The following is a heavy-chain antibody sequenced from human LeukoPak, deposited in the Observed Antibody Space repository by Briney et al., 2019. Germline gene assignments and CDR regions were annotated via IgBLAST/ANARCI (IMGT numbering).Heavy chain of an antibody. CDR3: ARQKRDYGDYNGYFDY. CDR1: GFTVSSNY. Sequence: GGSLRLSCAASGFTVSSNYMSWVRQAPGKGLEWVSVIYSGGNTFYADSVKGRFTISRDNSKNTLFLQMNSLRAEDTAVYYCARQKRDYGDYNGYFDYWGQGTLVTVS. J-gene: IGHJ4*02. D-gene: IGHD4-17*01. V-gene: IGHV3-53*01. CDR2: IYSGGNT.